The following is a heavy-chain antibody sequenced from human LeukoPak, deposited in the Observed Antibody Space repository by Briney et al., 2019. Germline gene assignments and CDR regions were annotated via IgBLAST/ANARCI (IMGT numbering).Heavy chain of an antibody. Sequence: GGSLRLSCAVSGLTFNTYAMNWVRQAPGKGLEWVAVISSDGSNKYYAESVTGRFAISRDIPKNTLYLRMNSLKIEDTAVYFCARQGYSLGYYHTYLDVWGKGTTVIVSS. CDR3: ARQGYSLGYYHTYLDV. CDR2: ISSDGSNK. CDR1: GLTFNTYA. D-gene: IGHD2-15*01. J-gene: IGHJ6*03. V-gene: IGHV3-30*06.